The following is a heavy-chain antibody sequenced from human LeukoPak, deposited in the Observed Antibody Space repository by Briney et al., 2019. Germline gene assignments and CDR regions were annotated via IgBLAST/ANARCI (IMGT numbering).Heavy chain of an antibody. CDR1: GFTFSSYW. D-gene: IGHD3-10*01. CDR3: ARVMVRGVPYFDY. Sequence: GGSLRLSCAASGFTFSSYWMTWVRQAPGKGLEWVANIKQDASERYYVDSVKGRFTISRDNAKNSLYLQMNSLRAEDTAVYYCARVMVRGVPYFDYWGQGTLVTVSS. J-gene: IGHJ4*02. V-gene: IGHV3-7*01. CDR2: IKQDASER.